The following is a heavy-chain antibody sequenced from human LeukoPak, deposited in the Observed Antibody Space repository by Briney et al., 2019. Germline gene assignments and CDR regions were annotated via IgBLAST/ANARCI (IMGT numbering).Heavy chain of an antibody. J-gene: IGHJ1*01. Sequence: GGSLRLSCAASGFTFSSYAMSWVRQAPGKGLEWVSAISGSGGSTYYADSVKGRFTISRDNSKNTLYLQMNSLRAEDTAVYYCAKDRISSGWYVEYFQHWGQGTLVTVSS. CDR2: ISGSGGST. CDR1: GFTFSSYA. CDR3: AKDRISSGWYVEYFQH. V-gene: IGHV3-23*01. D-gene: IGHD6-19*01.